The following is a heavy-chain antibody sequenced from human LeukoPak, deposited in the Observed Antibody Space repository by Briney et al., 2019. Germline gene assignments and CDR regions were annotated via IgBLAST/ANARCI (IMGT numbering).Heavy chain of an antibody. D-gene: IGHD5-18*01. Sequence: GGSLRLSCAASGFTVSSNYMSWVRQAPGKGLEWVSLIYSDGDTHYADSLKGRFTISRDNSKNTLYLQMNSLRVEDTAVYYCARDHLPGYSNGYHYYGMDVWGQGTTVTVSS. CDR3: ARDHLPGYSNGYHYYGMDV. CDR2: IYSDGDT. J-gene: IGHJ6*02. CDR1: GFTVSSNY. V-gene: IGHV3-66*01.